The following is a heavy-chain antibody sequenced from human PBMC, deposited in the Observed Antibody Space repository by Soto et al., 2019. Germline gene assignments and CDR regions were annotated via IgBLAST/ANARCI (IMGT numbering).Heavy chain of an antibody. CDR1: NGSFSDYF. CDR2: IKESGFA. V-gene: IGHV4-34*01. CDR3: ARGKSSGPLYYFDT. D-gene: IGHD6-19*01. Sequence: SETLSLTCGVYNGSFSDYFWNWIRQPPGKGLEWIGEIKESGFATYNPSLKWRVTMSVDTANNQFSLKVTSVTAADTAVYYCARGKSSGPLYYFDTWGQGTLVTVSS. J-gene: IGHJ4*02.